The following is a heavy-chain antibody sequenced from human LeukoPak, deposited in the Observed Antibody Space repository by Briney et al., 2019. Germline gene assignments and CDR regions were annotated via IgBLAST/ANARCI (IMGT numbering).Heavy chain of an antibody. D-gene: IGHD3-10*01. CDR2: IIPIFGTA. Sequence: SVKVSCKVSGYTLTELSMHWVRQAPGKGLEWMGGIIPIFGTANYAQKLQGRVTITTDESTSTAYMELSSLRSEDTAVYYCARGAGITMVRGVIISYFDYWGRGTLVTVSS. CDR3: ARGAGITMVRGVIISYFDY. CDR1: GYTLTELS. J-gene: IGHJ4*02. V-gene: IGHV1-69*05.